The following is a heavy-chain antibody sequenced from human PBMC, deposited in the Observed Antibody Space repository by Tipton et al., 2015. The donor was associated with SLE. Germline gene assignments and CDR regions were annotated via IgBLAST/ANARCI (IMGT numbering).Heavy chain of an antibody. Sequence: TLSLTCTVAGGSISSGSYYWTWIRQPAGKGLEWIGRIYTSGSTNYNPSLKSRVTMSVDTSKNQFSLNLSSVTAADTAVYYCARGAAARDDYYYFYMDVWGEGTTVTVSS. J-gene: IGHJ6*03. V-gene: IGHV4-61*02. CDR1: GGSISSGSYY. CDR3: ARGAAARDDYYYFYMDV. CDR2: IYTSGST.